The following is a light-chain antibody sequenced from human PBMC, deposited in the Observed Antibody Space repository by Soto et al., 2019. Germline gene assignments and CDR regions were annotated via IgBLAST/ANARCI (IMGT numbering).Light chain of an antibody. Sequence: QSVLTQPASVSGSPGQSITISCTGTNNDVGSYIYVSWYQQHPGKAPKLMIYEVSNRPSGVSNRFSGSKSGNTASLTISGLQTEDEADYYCSSYTSNSTRVFGGGTKLTVL. V-gene: IGLV2-14*01. CDR3: SSYTSNSTRV. CDR1: NNDVGSYIY. CDR2: EVS. J-gene: IGLJ3*02.